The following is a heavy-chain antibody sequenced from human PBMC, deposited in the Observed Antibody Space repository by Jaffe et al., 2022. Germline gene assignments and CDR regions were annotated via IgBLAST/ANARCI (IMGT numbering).Heavy chain of an antibody. CDR1: GFTFSSYE. J-gene: IGHJ4*02. CDR2: ISSSGSTI. D-gene: IGHD5-18*01. CDR3: ARDSGIYSYGHYYFDY. Sequence: EVQLVESGGGLVQPGGSLRLSCAASGFTFSSYEMNWVRQAPGKGLEWVSYISSSGSTIYYADSVKGRFTISRDNAKNSLYLQMNSLRAEDTAVYYCARDSGIYSYGHYYFDYWGQGTLVTVSS. V-gene: IGHV3-48*03.